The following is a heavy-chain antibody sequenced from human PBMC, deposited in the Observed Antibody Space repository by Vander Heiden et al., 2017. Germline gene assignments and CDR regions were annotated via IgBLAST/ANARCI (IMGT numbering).Heavy chain of an antibody. CDR3: ARDLPTRSSWYPDGVDY. CDR2: INPNSGGT. V-gene: IGHV1-2*02. J-gene: IGHJ4*02. Sequence: QVQLVQSGAEVKKPGASVKVSCKASGYTFTGDYIHWVRQAPGQGLEWMGWINPNSGGTNYAQKFQGSVTMTRDTSISTAYMELSRLRSDDTAVYYCARDLPTRSSWYPDGVDYWGQGTLVTVSS. D-gene: IGHD6-13*01. CDR1: GYTFTGDY.